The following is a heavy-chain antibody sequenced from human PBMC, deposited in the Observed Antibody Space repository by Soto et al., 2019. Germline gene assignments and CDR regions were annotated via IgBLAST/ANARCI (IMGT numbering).Heavy chain of an antibody. V-gene: IGHV3-33*01. CDR2: IWYDGSNK. CDR3: ARGEHHYDTTTQQSFIC. CDR1: GFTFSSYG. J-gene: IGHJ1*01. D-gene: IGHD3-22*01. Sequence: GGYLRLSCAASGFTFSSYGIHWVRQAPGKGLEWVAVIWYDGSNKYYVDSVKGRFTVSRDNSKNMVDLQMSSLRAEDTAVYYCARGEHHYDTTTQQSFICRGQGTFVTVS.